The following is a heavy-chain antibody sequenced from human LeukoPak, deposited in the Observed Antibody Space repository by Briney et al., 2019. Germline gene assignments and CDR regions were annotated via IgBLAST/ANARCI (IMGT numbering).Heavy chain of an antibody. D-gene: IGHD3-16*01. J-gene: IGHJ3*02. CDR2: IKQDGSEK. Sequence: GGSLRLSCAASGFTFSSSTMEWVRQAPGKGLEWVANIKQDGSEKYYVDSVKGRFTISRDNAKNSLYLQMNSLRAEDTAVYYCARDPSYDYVWGSYAFDIWGQGTMVTVSS. CDR1: GFTFSSST. CDR3: ARDPSYDYVWGSYAFDI. V-gene: IGHV3-7*01.